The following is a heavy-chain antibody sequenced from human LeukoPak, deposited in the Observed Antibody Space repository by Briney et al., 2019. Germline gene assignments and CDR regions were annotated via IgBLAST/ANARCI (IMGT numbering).Heavy chain of an antibody. Sequence: GTSVKVSCKASGYTFTSYGISWVRQAPGQGLEWMGWISAYNGNTNYAQKLQGRVTMTTDTSTSTAYMELRSLRSDDTAVYYCARGGQQLVLQYYYMDVWGKGTTVTVSS. CDR1: GYTFTSYG. CDR2: ISAYNGNT. CDR3: ARGGQQLVLQYYYMDV. D-gene: IGHD6-13*01. V-gene: IGHV1-18*01. J-gene: IGHJ6*03.